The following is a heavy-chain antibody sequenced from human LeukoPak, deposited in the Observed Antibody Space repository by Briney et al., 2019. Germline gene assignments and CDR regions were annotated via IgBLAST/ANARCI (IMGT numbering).Heavy chain of an antibody. CDR3: ARGKRAGYNKGSFDY. CDR1: GGSFSGYY. J-gene: IGHJ4*02. CDR2: INHSGST. D-gene: IGHD5-24*01. V-gene: IGHV4-34*01. Sequence: KPSETLSLTCAVYGGSFSGYYWSWIRQPPGKGLEWIGEINHSGSTNYNPSLKSRVTISVDTSKNQFPLKLSSVTAADTAVYYCARGKRAGYNKGSFDYWGQGTLVTVSS.